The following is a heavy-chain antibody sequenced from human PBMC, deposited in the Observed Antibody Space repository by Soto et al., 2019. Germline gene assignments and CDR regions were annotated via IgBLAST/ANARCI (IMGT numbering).Heavy chain of an antibody. J-gene: IGHJ3*02. V-gene: IGHV3-9*01. CDR2: ISWNSGSI. D-gene: IGHD2-21*02. CDR3: ASHSAVVTAMVHAFDI. CDR1: GFTFDDYA. Sequence: GGSLRLSCAASGFTFDDYAMHWVRQAPGKGLEWVSGISWNSGSIGYADSVKGRFTISRDNAKNSLYLQMNSLRAEDTALYYCASHSAVVTAMVHAFDIWGQGTMVTVSS.